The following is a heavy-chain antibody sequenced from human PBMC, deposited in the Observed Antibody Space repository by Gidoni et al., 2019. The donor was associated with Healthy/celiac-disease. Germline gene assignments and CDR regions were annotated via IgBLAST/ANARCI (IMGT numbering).Heavy chain of an antibody. Sequence: YAQKFQGRVTMTEDTSTDTAYMELSSLRSEDTAVYYCATPQVYGVFDYWGQGTLVTVSS. D-gene: IGHD3-10*01. V-gene: IGHV1-24*01. J-gene: IGHJ4*02. CDR3: ATPQVYGVFDY.